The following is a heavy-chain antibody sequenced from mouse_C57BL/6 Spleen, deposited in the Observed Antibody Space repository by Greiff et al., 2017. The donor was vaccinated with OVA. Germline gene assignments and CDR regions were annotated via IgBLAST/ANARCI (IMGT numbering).Heavy chain of an antibody. CDR1: CSSFTVYY. J-gene: IGHJ4*01. CDR3: ARGGYYGNYEGAMDY. Sequence: EVKLQQSGPELVKPGASVKLSFPSSCSSFTVYYLHWVKQSPEKSLEWIGEINPSTGGTTYNQKFKAKATLTVDKSSSTAYMQLKSLTSEDSAVYYCARGGYYGNYEGAMDYWGQGTSVTVSS. CDR2: INPSTGGT. D-gene: IGHD2-1*01. V-gene: IGHV1-42*01.